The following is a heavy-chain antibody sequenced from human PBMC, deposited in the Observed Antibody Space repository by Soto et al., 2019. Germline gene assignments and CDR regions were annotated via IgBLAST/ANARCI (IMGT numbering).Heavy chain of an antibody. D-gene: IGHD2-2*01. CDR3: ARAVCSSTSCYAVGDAFDI. J-gene: IGHJ3*02. Sequence: LSLTCAVSGGSISSGGYFWSWIRQPPGKGLEWIGYIYHSGSTYYNPSLKSRVSISVDKSKNQFSLKLSSVTAADTAVYYCARAVCSSTSCYAVGDAFDIWGQGTMVTVSS. V-gene: IGHV4-30-2*01. CDR1: GGSISSGGYF. CDR2: IYHSGST.